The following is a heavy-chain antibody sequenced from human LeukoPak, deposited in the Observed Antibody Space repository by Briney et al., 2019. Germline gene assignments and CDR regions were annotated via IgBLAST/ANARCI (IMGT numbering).Heavy chain of an antibody. CDR2: IFSNDEK. CDR3: SLIERETTVSINYFDY. Sequence: SGPVLVKPTETLTLTCTVSGFSLSNARMGVSWIRQPPGKALEWLAHIFSNDEKSYSTSLKSRLTISKDTSKSQVVLTMTNMDPVDTATYYCSLIERETTVSINYFDYWGQGTLVTVSS. D-gene: IGHD4-11*01. V-gene: IGHV2-26*01. CDR1: GFSLSNARMG. J-gene: IGHJ4*02.